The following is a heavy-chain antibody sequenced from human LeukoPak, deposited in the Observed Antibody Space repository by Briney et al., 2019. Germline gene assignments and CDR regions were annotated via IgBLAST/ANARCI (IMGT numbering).Heavy chain of an antibody. CDR1: GYSSISYW. J-gene: IGHJ4*02. V-gene: IGHV5-51*01. CDR2: IYPGDSDI. CDR3: SGNVRGFTGGVS. D-gene: IGHD3-10*01. Sequence: GESLKISCQGSGYSSISYWIAWVRQMPGKGLEGVGIIYPGDSDIRYSPSFQGQATLSANKSINRAYLQWSSLKASDTARYFFSGNVRGFTGGVSWGQGALVTVSS.